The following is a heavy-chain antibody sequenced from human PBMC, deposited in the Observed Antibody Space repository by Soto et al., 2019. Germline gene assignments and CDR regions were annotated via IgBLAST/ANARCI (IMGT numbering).Heavy chain of an antibody. D-gene: IGHD3-10*01. Sequence: QVQLVQSGAEVKKPGSSVRLSCKTSGDTFNSYSIIWVRQAPGKGLEWMGRIIPILRMTNYAQKFKGRVTITADTSTSTVYIKLSSLRSEDTAVYYGARPRNDDSSYYCSWYFDLWGRGTQVTVSS. CDR1: GDTFNSYS. CDR2: IIPILRMT. CDR3: ARPRNDDSSYYCSWYFDL. V-gene: IGHV1-69*02. J-gene: IGHJ2*01.